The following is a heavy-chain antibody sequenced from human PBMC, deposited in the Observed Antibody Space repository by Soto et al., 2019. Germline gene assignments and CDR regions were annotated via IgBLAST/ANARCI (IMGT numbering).Heavy chain of an antibody. CDR2: ISGSGAST. Sequence: EVQLLESGGGLAQPGGSLRLSCAASGFTFSSYAMSWVRQGPGKGLEWVSAISGSGASTFYTDSLKGRFTVSRNNSKNKLYLQMNSLRAEGTAVYYGAKATIRILDTDGMDVW. CDR3: AKATIRILDTDGMDV. D-gene: IGHD3-3*01. J-gene: IGHJ6*01. CDR1: GFTFSSYA. V-gene: IGHV3-23*01.